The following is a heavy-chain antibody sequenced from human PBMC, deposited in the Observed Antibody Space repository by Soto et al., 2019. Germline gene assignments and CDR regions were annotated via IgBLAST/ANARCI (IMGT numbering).Heavy chain of an antibody. J-gene: IGHJ6*03. Sequence: EVQLLESGGGLVQPGGSLRLSCAASGFTFSSYAMSWVRQAPGKGLEWVSAISGSGGSTYYADSVKGRVTISRDNSMNTVYMQMNGLRAEDTAVYYCAKDPDGSGSYVLYYMDVWGKGTTVTVSS. CDR2: ISGSGGST. V-gene: IGHV3-23*01. CDR1: GFTFSSYA. CDR3: AKDPDGSGSYVLYYMDV. D-gene: IGHD3-10*01.